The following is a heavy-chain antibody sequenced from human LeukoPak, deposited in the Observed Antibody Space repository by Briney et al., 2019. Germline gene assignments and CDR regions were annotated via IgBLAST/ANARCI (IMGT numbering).Heavy chain of an antibody. CDR2: ISYDGSNK. D-gene: IGHD5-12*01. CDR1: GFTFSSFG. CDR3: GRLMGGYDSYFYGMDV. J-gene: IGHJ6*02. Sequence: GGSLRLSCAASGFTFSSFGMHWVRQAPGKGLEWVAVISYDGSNKYYADSVKGRFTISRDNSRNTLYLQMNSLRLEDTAVYYCGRLMGGYDSYFYGMDVWGQGTTVTVSS. V-gene: IGHV3-30*03.